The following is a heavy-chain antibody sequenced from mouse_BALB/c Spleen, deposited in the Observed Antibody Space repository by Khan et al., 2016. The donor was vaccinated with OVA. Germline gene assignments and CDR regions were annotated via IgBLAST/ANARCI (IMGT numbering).Heavy chain of an antibody. CDR3: ARRNYFGYTFAY. CDR2: IYPRSGNT. V-gene: IGHV1-76*01. J-gene: IGHJ3*01. D-gene: IGHD1-2*01. CDR1: GYTFTDYY. Sequence: QVQLQQPGAELARPGASVKLSCKASGYTFTDYYINWVKQRTGQGLEWIGEIYPRSGNTYYNEKFKGKATLTADKSSSIAYMQLSSLTSEASVVYFCARRNYFGYTFAYWGQGTLVTVSA.